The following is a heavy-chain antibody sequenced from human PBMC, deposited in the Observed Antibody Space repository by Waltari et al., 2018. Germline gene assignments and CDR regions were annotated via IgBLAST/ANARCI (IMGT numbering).Heavy chain of an antibody. Sequence: QVQLVQSGAEVKKPGASVKVSCKASGYTFTSYAMHWVRQAPGQRLEWMGWINAGNGNTKYSQKFQGRVTMTRDTSASTAYMELSSLRSEDTAVYYCASPNQNYDILTGYYKGAFDIWGQGTMVTVSS. D-gene: IGHD3-9*01. CDR3: ASPNQNYDILTGYYKGAFDI. CDR2: INAGNGNT. J-gene: IGHJ3*02. CDR1: GYTFTSYA. V-gene: IGHV1-3*01.